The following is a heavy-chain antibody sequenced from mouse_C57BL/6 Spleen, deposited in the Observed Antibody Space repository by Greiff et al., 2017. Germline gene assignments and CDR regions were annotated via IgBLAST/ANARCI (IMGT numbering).Heavy chain of an antibody. V-gene: IGHV14-1*01. CDR3: TTPYGIAPFDY. CDR2: IDPEDGDT. D-gene: IGHD2-10*02. J-gene: IGHJ2*01. CDR1: GFNIKDYY. Sequence: VQLQQSGAELVRPGASVKLSCTASGFNIKDYYMHWVKQRPEQGLEWIGRIDPEDGDTEYAPKFQGKATLTADTSSNTAYLQLSSLTSEDTAVYYCTTPYGIAPFDYWGQGTTLTVSS.